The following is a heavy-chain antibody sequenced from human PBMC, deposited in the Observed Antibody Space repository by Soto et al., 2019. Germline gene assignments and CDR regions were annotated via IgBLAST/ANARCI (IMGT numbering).Heavy chain of an antibody. J-gene: IGHJ6*02. CDR2: ISAYNGNT. Sequence: PVKVSCKASGYTFTSYGISWVRQAPGQGLEWMGWISAYNGNTNYAQKLQGRVTMTTDTSTSTAYMELRSLRSDDTAVYYCARDPPTTVTTPVFDYYYYGMDVWGQGTTVTVSS. D-gene: IGHD4-17*01. V-gene: IGHV1-18*01. CDR3: ARDPPTTVTTPVFDYYYYGMDV. CDR1: GYTFTSYG.